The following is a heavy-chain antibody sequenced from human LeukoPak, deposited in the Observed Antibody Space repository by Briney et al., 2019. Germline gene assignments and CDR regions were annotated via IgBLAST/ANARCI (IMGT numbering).Heavy chain of an antibody. V-gene: IGHV3-21*01. CDR3: ARWSHDSSGYYWISS. Sequence: PGGSLRLSCAASGITLDTYTINWVRQAPGKGLEWVSSIVTGTGKHYGDSVKGRFTISIDNAKNSLYLQMNSLRAEDTAVYYCARWSHDSSGYYWISSWGQGTLVTVSS. J-gene: IGHJ5*02. CDR2: IVTGTGK. D-gene: IGHD3-22*01. CDR1: GITLDTYT.